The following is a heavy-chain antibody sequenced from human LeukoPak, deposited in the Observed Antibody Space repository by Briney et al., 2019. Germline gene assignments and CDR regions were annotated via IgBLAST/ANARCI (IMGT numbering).Heavy chain of an antibody. CDR1: GFTFSGYG. CDR2: ISYDGSNK. J-gene: IGHJ6*02. Sequence: GGSLRLSCAASGFTFSGYGMHWVRQAPGKGLEWVAVISYDGSNKYYADSVKGRFTISRDNSKNTLYLQMNSLRAEDTAVYYCAKDAYSSGWPTFYYYYYGMDVWGQGTTVTVSS. D-gene: IGHD6-19*01. CDR3: AKDAYSSGWPTFYYYYYGMDV. V-gene: IGHV3-30*18.